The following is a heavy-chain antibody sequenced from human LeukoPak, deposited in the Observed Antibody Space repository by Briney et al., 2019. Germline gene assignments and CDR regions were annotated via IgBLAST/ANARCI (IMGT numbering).Heavy chain of an antibody. CDR2: IYTSGST. D-gene: IGHD3-22*01. V-gene: IGHV4-4*07. CDR1: GGSLGSYY. Sequence: SETLSLTCTVSGGSLGSYYWGWIRQPAGKGLEWIGRIYTSGSTTYNPSLRSRGTISVDVSKNHFSLKLTSATAADTAVYYCARLSNHYDSEGYYYAFDKWGQGTLVTVSS. J-gene: IGHJ4*02. CDR3: ARLSNHYDSEGYYYAFDK.